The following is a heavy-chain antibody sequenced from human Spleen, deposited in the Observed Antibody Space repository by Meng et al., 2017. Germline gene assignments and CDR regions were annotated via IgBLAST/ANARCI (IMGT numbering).Heavy chain of an antibody. CDR1: GFTFSSYG. V-gene: IGHV3-33*01. CDR2: IWYDGSNK. CDR3: ARVQYGSGSYYNVYYYGMDV. Sequence: GESLKISCAASGFTFSSYGMHWVRQAPGKGLEWVAVIWYDGSNKYYADSVKGRFTISRDNSKNTLYLQMNSLRAEDTAVYYCARVQYGSGSYYNVYYYGMDVWGQGTTVTVSS. D-gene: IGHD3-10*01. J-gene: IGHJ6*02.